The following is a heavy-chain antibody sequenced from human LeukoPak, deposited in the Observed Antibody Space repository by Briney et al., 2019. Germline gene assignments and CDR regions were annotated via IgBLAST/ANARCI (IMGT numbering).Heavy chain of an antibody. CDR3: ARHSLWFGELSGPIDY. J-gene: IGHJ4*02. Sequence: GESLKISCKGSGDSFTSYWIGWVRQMPGKGLEWMGIIYPGDSDTRYSPSFQGQVTISADKSISTAYLQWSSLKASDTAMYYCARHSLWFGELSGPIDYWGQGTLVTVSS. D-gene: IGHD3-10*01. V-gene: IGHV5-51*01. CDR1: GDSFTSYW. CDR2: IYPGDSDT.